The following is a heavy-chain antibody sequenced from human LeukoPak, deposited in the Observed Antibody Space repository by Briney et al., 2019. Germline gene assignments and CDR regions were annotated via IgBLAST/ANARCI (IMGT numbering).Heavy chain of an antibody. CDR2: ISAYNGNT. CDR1: GYTFTTYG. D-gene: IGHD2-15*01. CDR3: ARGPYCSGSSCYSQYFDY. Sequence: ASVTVSCKASGYTFTTYGISWVRQAPGQGLEWMGWISAYNGNTKYAQKLQGRVSMTTDTSTSTAYMELRSLTSDDTAVYYWARGPYCSGSSCYSQYFDYWGQGTLVTVSS. V-gene: IGHV1-18*01. J-gene: IGHJ4*02.